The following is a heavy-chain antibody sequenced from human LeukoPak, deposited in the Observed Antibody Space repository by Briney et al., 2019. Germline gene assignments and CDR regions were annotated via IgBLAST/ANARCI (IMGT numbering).Heavy chain of an antibody. V-gene: IGHV4-4*07. CDR1: GASIGSFY. CDR3: AREAVDYGSGSHDY. Sequence: SETLSLTCTVSGASIGSFYWSWIRQPAGKGLEWIGRVHSSGSTNYIPSIKSRVTMSVDTSKNQFSLKLNTVTAADTAMYYCAREAVDYGSGSHDYWGQGILVTVSS. CDR2: VHSSGST. D-gene: IGHD3-10*01. J-gene: IGHJ4*02.